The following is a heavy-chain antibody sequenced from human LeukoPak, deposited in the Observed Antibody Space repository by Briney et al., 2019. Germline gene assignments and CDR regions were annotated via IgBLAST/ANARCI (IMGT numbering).Heavy chain of an antibody. CDR1: GYSINNYW. J-gene: IGHJ5*02. D-gene: IGHD2-15*01. CDR2: IYPADSDI. V-gene: IGHV5-51*01. Sequence: GESLKISCKGSGYSINNYWIGWVRQMPGKGLEWMGIIYPADSDIRYSPSFQGQVTISADKSISTAYLLWSSLKASDTAMYYCARQEYCSGGSCYTWFDPWGQGTLVTVSS. CDR3: ARQEYCSGGSCYTWFDP.